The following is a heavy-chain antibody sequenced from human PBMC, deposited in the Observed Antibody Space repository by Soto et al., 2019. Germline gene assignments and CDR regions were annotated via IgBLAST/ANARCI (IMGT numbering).Heavy chain of an antibody. CDR3: ARGRDQPPVGLYFDS. Sequence: QVQLVQSGAEVKKPGSSVKVSCQASGDAFTNYIFDWVRQAPGQGLEWMGGIIPMFGTPKYAQTFQDRVTISADVSTGTAYWELTSLRFDDTAVYYCARGRDQPPVGLYFDSWGEGTRVTVSS. D-gene: IGHD1-26*01. CDR1: GDAFTNYI. V-gene: IGHV1-69*01. J-gene: IGHJ4*02. CDR2: IIPMFGTP.